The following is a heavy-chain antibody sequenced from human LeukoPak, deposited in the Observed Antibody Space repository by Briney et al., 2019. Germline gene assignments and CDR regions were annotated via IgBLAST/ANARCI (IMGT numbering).Heavy chain of an antibody. CDR3: ARGERNSSTRNKIYYYYYYMDV. D-gene: IGHD6-13*01. Sequence: SETLSLTCTVSGGSTSSYYWNWIRQPPGKGLEWIGYMYYSGSTNYNPSLKSRGTISVDTSKNQFSLKLSSVTAADTAVYYCARGERNSSTRNKIYYYYYYMDVWGKGTTVTVSS. V-gene: IGHV4-59*01. CDR1: GGSTSSYY. CDR2: MYYSGST. J-gene: IGHJ6*03.